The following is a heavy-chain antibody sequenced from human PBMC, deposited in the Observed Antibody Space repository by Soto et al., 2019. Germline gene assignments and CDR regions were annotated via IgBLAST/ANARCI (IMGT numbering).Heavy chain of an antibody. CDR3: AREEFEDGRGHFDY. D-gene: IGHD3-22*01. V-gene: IGHV3-30-3*01. Sequence: QVQLVESGGGVVQPGGSLRLSCAASGFTFSTSVMHWVRQAPGKGLEWMAIISCGGVNKYYADSVKGRFTISRDISESTLYLQMNSLRTEDTAVYYCAREEFEDGRGHFDYWGQGTLVSVSS. CDR1: GFTFSTSV. CDR2: ISCGGVNK. J-gene: IGHJ4*02.